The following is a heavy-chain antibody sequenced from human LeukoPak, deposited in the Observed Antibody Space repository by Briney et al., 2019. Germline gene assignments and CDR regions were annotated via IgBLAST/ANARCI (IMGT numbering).Heavy chain of an antibody. CDR3: ARGEGTDLVDTAMFYYYGMDV. V-gene: IGHV4-31*03. Sequence: SETLSLTCTVSGGSISGGAYYWSWIRQHPGKGLEWIGYIYYSGSTYYNPSLKSRVTISVDTSKNHFSLKLSSVTAADTAVYYCARGEGTDLVDTAMFYYYGMDVWGQGTTVTVSS. D-gene: IGHD5-18*01. CDR2: IYYSGST. J-gene: IGHJ6*02. CDR1: GGSISGGAYY.